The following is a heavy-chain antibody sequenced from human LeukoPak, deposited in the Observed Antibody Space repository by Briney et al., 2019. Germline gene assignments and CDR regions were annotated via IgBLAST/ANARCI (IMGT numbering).Heavy chain of an antibody. V-gene: IGHV3-21*01. Sequence: GGSLRLSCAASGFTFNTYTMNWVRQAPGKGLEWVSCISSSSSYMYYADSVRGRFTISRDNAKRSLYLQMNSLRAEDTAVYYCARAAGGVSGYDLYYFDYWGQGALVTVSS. CDR1: GFTFNTYT. D-gene: IGHD5-12*01. J-gene: IGHJ4*02. CDR2: ISSSSSYM. CDR3: ARAAGGVSGYDLYYFDY.